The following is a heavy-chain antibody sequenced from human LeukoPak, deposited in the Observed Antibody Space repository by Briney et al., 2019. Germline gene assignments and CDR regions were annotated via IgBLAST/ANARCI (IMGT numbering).Heavy chain of an antibody. V-gene: IGHV3-23*01. Sequence: GGALRHSCATSGFPLCDFSMSWGRDAPGRGLGWISPADSGGTSTYYAESWKGRFTISRDNSKSTLYLQMSSLRVEETALYYCAKQSYARSLGAGGPGPLVSVS. D-gene: IGHD2-8*01. CDR1: GFPLCDFS. J-gene: IGHJ4*02. CDR3: AKQSYARSLGA. CDR2: ADSGGTST.